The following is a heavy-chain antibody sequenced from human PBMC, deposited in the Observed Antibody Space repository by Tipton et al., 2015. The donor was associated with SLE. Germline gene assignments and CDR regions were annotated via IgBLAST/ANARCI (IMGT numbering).Heavy chain of an antibody. Sequence: SLRLSCAASGFTVSSNYMSWVRQAPGKGLEWVSVIYSGGSTYYADSVKGRFTISRDNSKNTLYLQMNSLRAEDTAVYYCARGMVSGTYYDFWSGPGGQGTLVTVSS. V-gene: IGHV3-53*01. CDR1: GFTVSSNY. J-gene: IGHJ4*02. D-gene: IGHD3-3*01. CDR3: ARGMVSGTYYDFWSGP. CDR2: IYSGGST.